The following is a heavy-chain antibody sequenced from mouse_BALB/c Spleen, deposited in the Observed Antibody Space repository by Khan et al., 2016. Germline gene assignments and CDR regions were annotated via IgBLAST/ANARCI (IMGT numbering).Heavy chain of an antibody. J-gene: IGHJ2*01. CDR3: GRGDY. Sequence: EVELVEPGGGLVQPGGSRKLSCAASGFTFSSFGMHWVRQAPEKGLEWVAFISSGSSAIYYADTVKGRFTISRANPKNTLCLQMTSLRAEDTAMYYCGRGDYWGQGTTLTVSS. V-gene: IGHV5-17*02. CDR2: ISSGSSAI. CDR1: GFTFSSFG.